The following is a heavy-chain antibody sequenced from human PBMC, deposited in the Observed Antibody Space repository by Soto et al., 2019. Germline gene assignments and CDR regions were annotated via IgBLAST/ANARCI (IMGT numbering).Heavy chain of an antibody. CDR3: ARGPGACASSMDV. V-gene: IGHV4-34*01. CDR2: INHSGST. CDR1: GGSFSGYY. Sequence: SETLSLTCAVYGGSFSGYYWSWIRQPPGKGLEWIGEINHSGSTNYNPSLKSRVTISVDTSKNQFSLKLSSVTAADTAVYYCARGPGACASSMDVWGQGTRVTVSS. D-gene: IGHD2-2*01. J-gene: IGHJ6*02.